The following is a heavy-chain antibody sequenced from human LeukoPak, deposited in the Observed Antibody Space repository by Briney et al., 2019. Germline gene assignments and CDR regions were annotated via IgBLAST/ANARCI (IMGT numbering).Heavy chain of an antibody. CDR1: GGSISSGGYY. CDR3: ARMVHTYSYSLDP. CDR2: IYYSGST. J-gene: IGHJ5*02. V-gene: IGHV4-31*03. Sequence: PSQTLSLTCTVSGGSISSGGYYWSWIRQHPGKGLEWIGYIYYSGSTYYNPSLKSRVTISVDTSKNQFSLKLSSVTAAGTAVYYCARMVHTYSYSLDPWGQGTLVTVSS. D-gene: IGHD5-18*01.